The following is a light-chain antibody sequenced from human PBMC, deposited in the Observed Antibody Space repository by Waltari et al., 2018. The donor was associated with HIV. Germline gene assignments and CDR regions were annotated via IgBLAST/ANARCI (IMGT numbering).Light chain of an antibody. CDR3: LLSYSGARV. J-gene: IGLJ2*01. CDR1: PSAVTTGLY. CDR2: DTN. V-gene: IGLV7-46*01. Sequence: VVTQEPPLSVSAAGTVTLPPGSPPSAVTTGLYVHWLQHPPCRPPRTLIYDTNKRHSWTPARFAGSLLGSFGGRAALTLSGAQPEDEADYYCLLSYSGARVFGGGTKLTV.